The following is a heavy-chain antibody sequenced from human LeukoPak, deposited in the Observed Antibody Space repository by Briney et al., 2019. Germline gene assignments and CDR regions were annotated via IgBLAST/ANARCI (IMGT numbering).Heavy chain of an antibody. Sequence: ASVKVSCKASGYTFTSYGISWVRQAPGQGLERMGWISAYNGNTNYAQKLQGRVTMTTDTSTSTAYMELRSLRSDDTAVYYCARDPSYGSGSYYRNVPKPFDYWAREPWSPSPQ. CDR3: ARDPSYGSGSYYRNVPKPFDY. CDR2: ISAYNGNT. CDR1: GYTFTSYG. V-gene: IGHV1-18*01. J-gene: IGHJ4*02. D-gene: IGHD3-10*01.